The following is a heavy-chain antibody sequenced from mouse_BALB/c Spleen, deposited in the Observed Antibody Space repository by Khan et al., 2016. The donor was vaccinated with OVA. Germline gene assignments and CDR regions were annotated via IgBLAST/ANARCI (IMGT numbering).Heavy chain of an antibody. V-gene: IGHV1-4*01. D-gene: IGHD2-14*01. J-gene: IGHJ3*01. Sequence: QVQLKQSGAELARPGASVKMSCKTSGYTFTSYTMHWVRQRPGQAPEWIGHINPSNNYTNYNQNFKDKATLIVDKSSTTAYMQLSSLTSEDSAVYYCGREGAYHRSDGCFAYWGQGTLVTVSA. CDR3: GREGAYHRSDGCFAY. CDR2: INPSNNYT. CDR1: GYTFTSYT.